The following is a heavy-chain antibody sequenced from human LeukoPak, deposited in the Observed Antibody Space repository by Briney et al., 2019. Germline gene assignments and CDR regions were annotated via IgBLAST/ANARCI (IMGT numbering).Heavy chain of an antibody. J-gene: IGHJ6*02. Sequence: SVKVSCKASGGTFSSYAISWVRQAPGQGLAWMGRIIPILGIANYAQKFQGRVTITADKSTSTAYMELSSLRSEHTAVYYCATPGYCSSTSCYTRANYYYYGMDVWGRGTTVTVSS. CDR1: GGTFSSYA. CDR2: IIPILGIA. V-gene: IGHV1-69*04. D-gene: IGHD2-2*02. CDR3: ATPGYCSSTSCYTRANYYYYGMDV.